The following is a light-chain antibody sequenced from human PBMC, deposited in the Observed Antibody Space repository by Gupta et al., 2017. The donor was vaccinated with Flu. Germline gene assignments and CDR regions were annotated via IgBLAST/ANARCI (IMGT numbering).Light chain of an antibody. CDR3: QQSYSTPPWT. V-gene: IGKV1-39*01. J-gene: IGKJ1*01. Sequence: HLTESPSSLSASVGDRVTITCRASQSISSFLTWYQQKPGKVPKLLIYAASSLQSGVPSRFSGSGSGTDFTLTISSLQPEDFATYYCQQSYSTPPWTFGQGTKVEIK. CDR2: AAS. CDR1: QSISSF.